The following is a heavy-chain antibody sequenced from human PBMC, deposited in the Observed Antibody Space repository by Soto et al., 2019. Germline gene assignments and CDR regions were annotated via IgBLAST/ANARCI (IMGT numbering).Heavy chain of an antibody. V-gene: IGHV4-59*01. J-gene: IGHJ4*02. D-gene: IGHD6-6*01. CDR1: GGSISSYY. CDR2: IYYSGST. Sequence: QVQLQESGPGLVKPSETLSLTCTVSGGSISSYYWSWIRQPPGKGLEWIGYIYYSGSTNYNPSLKSRVTITVDTSKNQFSLKLSSVTAADTAVYYCARVKMEYSSSGGEVRGFDYWGQGTLVTVSS. CDR3: ARVKMEYSSSGGEVRGFDY.